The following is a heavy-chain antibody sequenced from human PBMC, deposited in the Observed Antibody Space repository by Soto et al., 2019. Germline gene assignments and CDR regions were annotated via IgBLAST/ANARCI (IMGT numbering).Heavy chain of an antibody. V-gene: IGHV3-73*02. CDR1: GFTFSGSA. J-gene: IGHJ4*02. Sequence: EVQLVESGGGLVQPGGSLKLSCAASGFTFSGSAMHWVRQASGKGLEWVVRIRSKANSYATVYAVSMKGRFTISRDDSKKTAYLQMNSLKTEDTAVYYCTRHPPPGYYFDYWGQGTLVTVSS. CDR3: TRHPPPGYYFDY. CDR2: IRSKANSYAT.